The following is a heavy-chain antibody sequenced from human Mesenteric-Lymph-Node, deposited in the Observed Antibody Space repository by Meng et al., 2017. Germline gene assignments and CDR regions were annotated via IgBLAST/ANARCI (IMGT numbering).Heavy chain of an antibody. Sequence: LSLTCAASGFTFSSYAMHWVRQAPGKGLEWVAVISYDGSNKYYADSVKGRFTISRDNSKNTLYLQMNSLRAEDTAVYYCASHGLVPAATSGTPLSAFDIWGQGTMVTVSS. CDR2: ISYDGSNK. J-gene: IGHJ3*02. D-gene: IGHD2-2*01. V-gene: IGHV3-30*04. CDR1: GFTFSSYA. CDR3: ASHGLVPAATSGTPLSAFDI.